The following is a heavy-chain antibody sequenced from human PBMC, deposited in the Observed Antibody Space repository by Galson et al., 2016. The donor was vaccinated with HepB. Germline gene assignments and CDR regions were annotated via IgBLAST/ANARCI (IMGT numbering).Heavy chain of an antibody. Sequence: SVKVSCKASGYTFTAYGISWVRQAPGQGLEWMGWISPYNGNTNYAQKLHGRVTMTTNTSTSTAYMELRSLRSDDTAVYYCARDSDFWSGYSPQVWFDPWGQGTLVTVSS. CDR3: ARDSDFWSGYSPQVWFDP. CDR2: ISPYNGNT. D-gene: IGHD3-3*01. J-gene: IGHJ5*02. V-gene: IGHV1-18*01. CDR1: GYTFTAYG.